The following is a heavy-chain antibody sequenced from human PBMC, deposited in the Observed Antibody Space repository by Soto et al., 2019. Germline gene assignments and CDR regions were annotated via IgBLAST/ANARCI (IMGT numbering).Heavy chain of an antibody. J-gene: IGHJ4*02. CDR3: ASSSGSYWQLDY. Sequence: ASVKVSCKASGYTFTSYAMHWVRQAPGQRLEWMGWINAGNGNTKYPQKFQGRVTITRDTSASTAYMELSSLRSEDTAVYYCASSSGSYWQLDYWGQGTLVTVSS. CDR1: GYTFTSYA. CDR2: INAGNGNT. V-gene: IGHV1-3*01. D-gene: IGHD1-26*01.